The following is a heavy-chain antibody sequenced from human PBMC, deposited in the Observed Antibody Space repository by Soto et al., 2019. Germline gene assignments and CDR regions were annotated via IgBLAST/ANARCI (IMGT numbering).Heavy chain of an antibody. CDR2: IVVGSGST. D-gene: IGHD3-22*01. J-gene: IGHJ4*02. CDR3: AAEPYYYDSSNYYSFDY. CDR1: GFTFSSSA. V-gene: IGHV1-58*01. Sequence: GASVKVSCKASGFTFSSSAVQWVRQARGQRLEWIGWIVVGSGSTNYAQNFQERVTITRDMSTSTAYMELSSLRSEDTAVYYCAAEPYYYDSSNYYSFDYWGQGTLVTVYS.